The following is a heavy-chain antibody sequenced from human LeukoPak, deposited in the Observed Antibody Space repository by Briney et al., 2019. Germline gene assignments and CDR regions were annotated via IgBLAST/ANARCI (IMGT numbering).Heavy chain of an antibody. Sequence: KPSGTLSLTCAVSGGSISSSNWWSWVRPPPGKGLEWIGEIYHSGSTNYNPSLKSRVTISVDTSKNQFSLKLSSVTAADTAVYYCARDLSSGWYLDYWGQGTLVTVSS. CDR2: IYHSGST. D-gene: IGHD6-19*01. CDR3: ARDLSSGWYLDY. V-gene: IGHV4-4*02. CDR1: GGSISSSNW. J-gene: IGHJ4*02.